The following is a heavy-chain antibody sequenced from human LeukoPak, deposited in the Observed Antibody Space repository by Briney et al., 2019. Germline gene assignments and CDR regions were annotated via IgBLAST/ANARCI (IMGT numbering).Heavy chain of an antibody. J-gene: IGHJ4*02. Sequence: SQTLSLTCDISGDSVSSNSATWNWIRQSPSRGLEWLGRTYYRSKWYNDYALSVNSRIMISSDTSKNQFSLHLNSVTPDDTAVYFCARVTAPGTGRDYFDFWGQGTLVTVSS. CDR3: ARVTAPGTGRDYFDF. CDR2: TYYRSKWYN. D-gene: IGHD6-13*01. V-gene: IGHV6-1*01. CDR1: GDSVSSNSAT.